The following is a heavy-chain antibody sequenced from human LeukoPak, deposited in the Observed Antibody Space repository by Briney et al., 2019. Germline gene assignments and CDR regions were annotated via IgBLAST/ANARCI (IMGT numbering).Heavy chain of an antibody. V-gene: IGHV5-51*01. J-gene: IGHJ4*02. Sequence: GESLKISCKGSGYSFTSYWIGWLRQMPGKGLEWMGIIYPGDSDTRYSPSFQGQVTISADKSISTAYLQWSSLKASDTAMYFCARAPRYQLFTFDHWGQGALVTVSS. CDR1: GYSFTSYW. CDR3: ARAPRYQLFTFDH. CDR2: IYPGDSDT. D-gene: IGHD2-2*01.